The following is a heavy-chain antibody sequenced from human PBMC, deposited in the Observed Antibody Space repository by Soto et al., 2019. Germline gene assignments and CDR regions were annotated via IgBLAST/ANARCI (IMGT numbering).Heavy chain of an antibody. D-gene: IGHD3-22*01. CDR2: IYHSGST. Sequence: QLQLQESGSGLVKPSQTLSLTCAVSGGSISSGGYSWSWIRQPPGKGLEWIGYIYHSGSTYYKPPLKSRVTISVDGSKDQFSLMLSSVTAADTAVYYCARVASYYYDSSGYFEPTRWFGPWGQGTLVTVSS. CDR1: GGSISSGGYS. V-gene: IGHV4-30-2*01. J-gene: IGHJ5*02. CDR3: ARVASYYYDSSGYFEPTRWFGP.